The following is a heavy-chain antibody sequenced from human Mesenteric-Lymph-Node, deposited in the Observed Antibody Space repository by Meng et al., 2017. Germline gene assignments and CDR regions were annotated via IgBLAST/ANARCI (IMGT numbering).Heavy chain of an antibody. J-gene: IGHJ3*02. CDR2: INAGNGNT. CDR3: ARGRAGYYDSIDDAFDI. D-gene: IGHD3-22*01. Sequence: ASVKVSCKASGYTFTSYAMHWVRQAPGQRLEWMGWINAGNGNTKYSQKFQGRVTITRDTSASTAYIELSSLRSEDTAVYYCARGRAGYYDSIDDAFDIWGQGTMVTVSS. V-gene: IGHV1-3*01. CDR1: GYTFTSYA.